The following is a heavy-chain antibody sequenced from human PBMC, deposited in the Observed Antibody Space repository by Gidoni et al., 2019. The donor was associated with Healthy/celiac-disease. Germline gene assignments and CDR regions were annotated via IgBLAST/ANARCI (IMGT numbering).Heavy chain of an antibody. CDR2: IYYSGST. Sequence: QLQLQESGPGLVKPSETLSLTCTVSGGPISSSSYYWGWIRQPPGKGLEWIGSIYYSGSTYYNPSLKSRVTISVDTSKNQFSLKLSSVTAADTAVYYCARHSYSSSSIDYWGQGTLVTVSS. J-gene: IGHJ4*02. D-gene: IGHD6-13*01. CDR1: GGPISSSSYY. V-gene: IGHV4-39*01. CDR3: ARHSYSSSSIDY.